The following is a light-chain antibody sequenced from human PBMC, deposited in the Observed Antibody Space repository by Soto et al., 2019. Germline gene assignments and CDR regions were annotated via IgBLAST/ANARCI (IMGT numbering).Light chain of an antibody. CDR1: QSVSSVSSTY. CDR3: QQYLSLPIT. J-gene: IGKJ5*01. V-gene: IGKV3-20*01. CDR2: GAS. Sequence: EIVLTQSPGTLSLSPEERATLSCRASQSVSSVSSTYLAWYQQKPGQAPRLLIYGASSRATGIPDRFSGSGSGTDFTLTISRVEPEDFAVYYCQQYLSLPITFGQGTRLEIK.